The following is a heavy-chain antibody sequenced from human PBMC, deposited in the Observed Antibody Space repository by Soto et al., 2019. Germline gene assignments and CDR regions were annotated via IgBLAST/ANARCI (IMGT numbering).Heavy chain of an antibody. CDR2: INPSGGST. J-gene: IGHJ6*02. D-gene: IGHD1-7*01. CDR1: GYTFTSCY. Sequence: ASVKVSCKASGYTFTSCYMHWVRQAPGQGLEWMGIINPSGGSTSYAQKFQGRVTMTRDTSTSTVYMELSSLRSEDTAVYYCARDTHRTGTTLGWGLLRYGMDVWGQGTTVTVSS. CDR3: ARDTHRTGTTLGWGLLRYGMDV. V-gene: IGHV1-46*01.